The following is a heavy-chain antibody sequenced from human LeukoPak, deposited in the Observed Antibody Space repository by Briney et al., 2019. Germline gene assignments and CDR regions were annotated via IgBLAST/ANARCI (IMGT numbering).Heavy chain of an antibody. D-gene: IGHD3-22*01. Sequence: SETLSLTCAASGGSISSSNWWSWVRQPPGKGLEWIGEIYRSGSTNYNPSLKSRVTISVDKSKNQFSLKLSSVTAADTAVYYCAREARSGYYDSSGTYVYWGQGTLVTVSS. J-gene: IGHJ4*02. CDR2: IYRSGST. CDR1: GGSISSSNW. V-gene: IGHV4-4*02. CDR3: AREARSGYYDSSGTYVY.